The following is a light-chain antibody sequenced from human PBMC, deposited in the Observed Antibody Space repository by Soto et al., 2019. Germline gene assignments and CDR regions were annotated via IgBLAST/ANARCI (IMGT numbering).Light chain of an antibody. V-gene: IGKV3-11*01. CDR2: DAS. J-gene: IGKJ4*01. Sequence: EIVLTQSPATLSLSPGERATLSCRASQSVSNYLAWYQQKPGQAPRLLIYDASNRATGIPARFSGRGSGTDFTITISSLEPADLAVYYCQQRSNWPLLTFGGGTKVEIK. CDR3: QQRSNWPLLT. CDR1: QSVSNY.